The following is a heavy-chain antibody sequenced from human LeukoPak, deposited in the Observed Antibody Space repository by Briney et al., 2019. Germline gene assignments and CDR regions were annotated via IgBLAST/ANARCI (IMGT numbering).Heavy chain of an antibody. CDR2: ISAYNGNT. J-gene: IGHJ4*02. CDR3: ARDGRVYYVSSGPGGY. V-gene: IGHV1-18*01. Sequence: ASVKVSCKASGYTFTSYGISWVRQAPGQGLEWMGWISAYNGNTNYAQKLQGRVTMTTDTSTSTAYMELRSLRSDDTAVYYCARDGRVYYVSSGPGGYWGQGTLVTVSS. CDR1: GYTFTSYG. D-gene: IGHD3-22*01.